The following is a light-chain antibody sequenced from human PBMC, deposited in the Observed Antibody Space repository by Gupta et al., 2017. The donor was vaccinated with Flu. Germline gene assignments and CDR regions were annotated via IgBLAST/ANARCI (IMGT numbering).Light chain of an antibody. CDR3: HTDQNSNILL. J-gene: IGLJ2*01. CDR1: SNDVGGYDF. Sequence: SALTQPASVSGSPGPSITISSTGTSNDVGGYDFVSWYQHHPAKAPKLIIYKVSKRPSGVASRFSASESGNTASLTISVHAEEDAADYYYHTDQNSNILLFGGGTKVTVL. V-gene: IGLV2-14*01. CDR2: KVS.